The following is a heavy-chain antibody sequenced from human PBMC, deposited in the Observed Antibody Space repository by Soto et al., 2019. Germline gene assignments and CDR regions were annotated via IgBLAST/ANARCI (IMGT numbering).Heavy chain of an antibody. CDR2: IYSGGST. J-gene: IGHJ6*03. CDR3: ARESYDFWSGYLSYMDV. CDR1: GFTVSSNY. Sequence: PGGSLRLSCAASGFTVSSNYMSWVRQAPGKGLEWVSVIYSGGSTYYADSVKGRFTISRDNSKNTLYLQMNSLRAEDTAVYYCARESYDFWSGYLSYMDVWGKGTTVTVSS. D-gene: IGHD3-3*01. V-gene: IGHV3-66*01.